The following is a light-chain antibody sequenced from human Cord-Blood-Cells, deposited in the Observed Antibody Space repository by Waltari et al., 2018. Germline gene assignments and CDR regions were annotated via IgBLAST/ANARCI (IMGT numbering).Light chain of an antibody. J-gene: IGLJ1*01. CDR1: SSDSGGYNY. Sequence: QSALTQPASVSGSPGQSITISCTGTSSDSGGYNYVSWYHQHPGKAPKPMIYDVSNRPSGVSNRFSGSKSGNTASLTISGLQAEDEADYYCSSYTSSSTLYVFGTGTKVTVL. CDR2: DVS. V-gene: IGLV2-14*03. CDR3: SSYTSSSTLYV.